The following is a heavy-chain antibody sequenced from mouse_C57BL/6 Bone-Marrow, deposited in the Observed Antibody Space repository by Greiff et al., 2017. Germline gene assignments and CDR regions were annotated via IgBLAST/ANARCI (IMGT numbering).Heavy chain of an antibody. Sequence: VQLQQSVPELVKPGASVKMSCKASGYTFTDHSMHWVKQSPEKGLEWIGVINPSNGDTSYNQKFKGKATLTVDKSSSTAYMQLNSLTSEDSAVYYCSRANSAYYCDYGGSMDYWGQGTSVTVSS. CDR1: GYTFTDHS. D-gene: IGHD2-13*01. V-gene: IGHV1-19*01. CDR2: INPSNGDT. J-gene: IGHJ4*01. CDR3: SRANSAYYCDYGGSMDY.